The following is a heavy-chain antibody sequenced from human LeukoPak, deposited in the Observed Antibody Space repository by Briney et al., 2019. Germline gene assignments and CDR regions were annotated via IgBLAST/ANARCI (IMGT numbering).Heavy chain of an antibody. J-gene: IGHJ4*02. Sequence: GGSLRLSCAASGFTFSSYSMNWVRQAPGKGLEWVSYIRSSSRTIYYADSVKGRFTISRDNAKNSLYLQTNSLRAEDTAVYYCARDGSGRVPEMSAPDYWGQGTLVTVSS. D-gene: IGHD3-10*01. CDR1: GFTFSSYS. CDR2: IRSSSRTI. V-gene: IGHV3-48*01. CDR3: ARDGSGRVPEMSAPDY.